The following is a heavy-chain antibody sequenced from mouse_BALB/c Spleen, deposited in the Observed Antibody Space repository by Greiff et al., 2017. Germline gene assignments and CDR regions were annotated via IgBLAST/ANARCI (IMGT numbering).Heavy chain of an antibody. D-gene: IGHD2-12*01. V-gene: IGHV14-3*02. CDR3: ARGRRGSGFAY. CDR2: IDPANGNT. J-gene: IGHJ3*01. Sequence: VQLKESGAELVKPGASVKLSCTASGFNIKDTYMHWVKQRPEQGLEWIGRIDPANGNTKYDPKFQGKATITADTSSNTAYLQLSSLTSEDTAVYYCARGRRGSGFAYWGQGTLVTVSA. CDR1: GFNIKDTY.